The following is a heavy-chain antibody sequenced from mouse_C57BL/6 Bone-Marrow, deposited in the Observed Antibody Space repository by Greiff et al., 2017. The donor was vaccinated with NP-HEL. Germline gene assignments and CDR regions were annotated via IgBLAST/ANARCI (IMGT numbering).Heavy chain of an antibody. Sequence: VQLKESVAELVRPGASVKLSCTASGFNIKNTYMHWVKQRPEQGLEWIGRIDPANGNTKYAPKFQGKATITADTSSNTAYLQLSSLTSEDTAIYYCARRQLRQRNYFDYWGQGTTLTVSS. CDR1: GFNIKNTY. CDR3: ARRQLRQRNYFDY. D-gene: IGHD3-2*02. CDR2: IDPANGNT. V-gene: IGHV14-3*01. J-gene: IGHJ2*01.